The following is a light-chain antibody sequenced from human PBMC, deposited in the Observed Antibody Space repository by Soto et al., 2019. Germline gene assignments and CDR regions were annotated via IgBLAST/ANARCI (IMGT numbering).Light chain of an antibody. J-gene: IGLJ1*01. CDR3: SSYTSSNTRQIV. Sequence: LTQPASVSGSPGQSITISYTGNSSDVGGYNYVSWYQHHPGKAPKLIIFDVSNRPSGVSNRFSGSKSGNTASLTISGLQPEDEADYYCSSYTSSNTRQIVFGTGTKVTVL. CDR1: SSDVGGYNY. V-gene: IGLV2-14*03. CDR2: DVS.